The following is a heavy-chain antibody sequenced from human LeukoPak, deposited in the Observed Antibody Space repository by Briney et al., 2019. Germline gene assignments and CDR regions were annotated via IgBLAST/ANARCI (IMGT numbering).Heavy chain of an antibody. CDR1: GGSISSGVSY. J-gene: IGHJ3*01. V-gene: IGHV4-31*03. Sequence: SQTLSLTCTVSGGSISSGVSYWSWIRQHPGKGLEWIAYIYYSGSSSYNPSLKSRVTISVDTSKNQFSLKLSSVTAADTAVYYCARDYRFDSGYDLLDAFDVWGQGTMVTVSS. CDR3: ARDYRFDSGYDLLDAFDV. CDR2: IYYSGSS. D-gene: IGHD5-12*01.